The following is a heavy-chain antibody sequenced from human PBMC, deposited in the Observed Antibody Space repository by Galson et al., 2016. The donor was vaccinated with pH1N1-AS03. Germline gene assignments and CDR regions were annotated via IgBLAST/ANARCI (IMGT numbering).Heavy chain of an antibody. D-gene: IGHD1-26*01. J-gene: IGHJ4*02. V-gene: IGHV1-2*02. CDR1: GYTFAYYY. CDR2: IIPISGGT. CDR3: ARGGGSALDS. Sequence: FCKASGYTFAYYYVHWVRQAPGQGLEWMGWIIPISGGTKFAQKFQGTVNMTTDTSTRTAYMELSRLRSDDTAVYYCARGGGSALDSWGRGTLVTVSS.